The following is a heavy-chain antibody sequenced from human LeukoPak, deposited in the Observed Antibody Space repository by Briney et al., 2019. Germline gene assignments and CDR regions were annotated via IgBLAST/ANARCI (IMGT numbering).Heavy chain of an antibody. V-gene: IGHV4-34*01. CDR3: ARERLVRGVMTYYYYGMDV. J-gene: IGHJ6*02. Sequence: SETLSLTCAVYGGSFSGYYWSWIRQPPGKGLEWIGEINHSGSTNYNPSLKSRVTISVDTSENQFSLKLSSVTAADTAVYYCARERLVRGVMTYYYYGMDVWGQGTTVTVSS. D-gene: IGHD3-10*01. CDR1: GGSFSGYY. CDR2: INHSGST.